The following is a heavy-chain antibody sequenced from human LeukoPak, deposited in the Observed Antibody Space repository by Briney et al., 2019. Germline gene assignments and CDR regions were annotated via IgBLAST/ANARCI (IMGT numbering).Heavy chain of an antibody. J-gene: IGHJ4*02. Sequence: PSETLSLTCTVSGGSISSGGYYWSWIRQRPGKGLEWIGYIYYSGSTYYNPSLKSRVTISVDTSKNQFSLKLSSVTAADTAVYYCAREIQSYYFDYWGQGTLVTVSS. D-gene: IGHD5-18*01. V-gene: IGHV4-31*03. CDR2: IYYSGST. CDR1: GGSISSGGYY. CDR3: AREIQSYYFDY.